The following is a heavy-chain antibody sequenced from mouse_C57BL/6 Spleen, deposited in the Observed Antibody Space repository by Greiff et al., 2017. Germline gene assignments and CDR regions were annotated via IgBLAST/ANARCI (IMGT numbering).Heavy chain of an antibody. Sequence: EVQLQQSGPVLVRPGASVKMSCKTSGYSFTSYWMHWVKQRNGTSLEWIGDLNPDNSHTSYNQKFKGKAKLTADPSSSTAYMELNSLTTEDSAVYYCAGDSNGSSWFAYWGQGTLVTVSA. CDR2: LNPDNSHT. D-gene: IGHD1-1*01. CDR3: AGDSNGSSWFAY. CDR1: GYSFTSYW. J-gene: IGHJ3*01. V-gene: IGHV1-5*01.